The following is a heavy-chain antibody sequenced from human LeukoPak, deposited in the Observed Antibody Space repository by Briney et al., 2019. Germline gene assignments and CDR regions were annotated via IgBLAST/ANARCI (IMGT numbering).Heavy chain of an antibody. V-gene: IGHV3-15*01. CDR1: GLSSIAAW. D-gene: IGHD5/OR15-5a*01. CDR3: NTDINTIYDKVH. Sequence: GGSLRLSCATSGLSSIAAWMTWVRPPPGKGRGWVARITSRNDGETTHYAAPVKGRFTISRDDSKNTIYLQMNSLKTEDTAVYYCNTDINTIYDKVHWGQGTLVTVSS. CDR2: ITSRNDGETT. J-gene: IGHJ4*02.